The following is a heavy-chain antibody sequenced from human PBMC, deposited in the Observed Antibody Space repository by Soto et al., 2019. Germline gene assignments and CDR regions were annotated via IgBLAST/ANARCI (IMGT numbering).Heavy chain of an antibody. Sequence: GGSLRLSCAASGFTFSSYGMHWVRQAPGKGLEWVAVISYDGSNKYYADSVKGRFTISRDNSKNTLYLQMNSLRAEDTAVYYCAGGYSYGPFDYWGQGTLVTV. V-gene: IGHV3-30*03. J-gene: IGHJ4*02. CDR2: ISYDGSNK. CDR3: AGGYSYGPFDY. CDR1: GFTFSSYG. D-gene: IGHD5-18*01.